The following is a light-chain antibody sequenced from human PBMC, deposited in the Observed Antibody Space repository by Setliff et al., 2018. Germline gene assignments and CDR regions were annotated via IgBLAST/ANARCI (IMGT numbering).Light chain of an antibody. V-gene: IGLV2-23*02. J-gene: IGLJ1*01. CDR1: SRDVGYYNL. CDR2: DFK. Sequence: QSALTQPASVSGSPGQSITISCTGTSRDVGYYNLVSWYQQHPGKAPKVILYDFKTLPSGVSDRFSGSKSGNTASLTISGLQAEDEADYYCCSYAGGGAFAFGTGTKVTVL. CDR3: CSYAGGGAFA.